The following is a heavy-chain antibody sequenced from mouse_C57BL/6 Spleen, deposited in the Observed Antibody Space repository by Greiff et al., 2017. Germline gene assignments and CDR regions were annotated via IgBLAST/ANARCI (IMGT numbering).Heavy chain of an antibody. CDR2: ISSGSSTI. Sequence: EVQLVESGGGLVKPGGSLKLSCAASGFTFSDYGMHWVRQAPEKGLEWVAYISSGSSTIYYADTVKGRFTISRDNAKNTLFLQMTSLRSEDTAMYYCAKGIYYDYFYAMDYWGQGTSVTVSS. CDR1: GFTFSDYG. J-gene: IGHJ4*01. CDR3: AKGIYYDYFYAMDY. D-gene: IGHD2-4*01. V-gene: IGHV5-17*01.